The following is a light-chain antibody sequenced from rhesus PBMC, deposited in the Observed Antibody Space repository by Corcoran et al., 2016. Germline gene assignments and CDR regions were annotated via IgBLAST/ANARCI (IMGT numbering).Light chain of an antibody. J-gene: IGLJ1*01. CDR1: SSEIGGYNR. V-gene: IGLV2-13*02. CDR2: EVS. CDR3: SSYASSSAYYM. Sequence: QAALTQSPSVSGSPGQSVTISCTGTSSEIGGYNRVSWYQQHPGKAPKVMIYEVSKRPSGVSDRFSGSKSGNPASLTISGLQAEDVADYYCSSYASSSAYYMFGAGTRLTVL.